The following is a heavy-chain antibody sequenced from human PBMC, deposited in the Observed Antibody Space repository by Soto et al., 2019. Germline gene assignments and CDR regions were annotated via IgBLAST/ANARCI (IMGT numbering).Heavy chain of an antibody. V-gene: IGHV4-61*01. CDR2: VHDSGKT. D-gene: IGHD2-21*02. Sequence: PSETLCLTCTVSGASVSSGSDHWTWFRQPPGEGLEYVGFVHDSGKTHSNPSLNSRVTIAVDTSKTQLSLTMVSGSVAATAVFFGARGVLPFYSSGGDCYPSYFDSWGQGTLVTVSS. CDR1: GASVSSGSDH. J-gene: IGHJ4*02. CDR3: ARGVLPFYSSGGDCYPSYFDS.